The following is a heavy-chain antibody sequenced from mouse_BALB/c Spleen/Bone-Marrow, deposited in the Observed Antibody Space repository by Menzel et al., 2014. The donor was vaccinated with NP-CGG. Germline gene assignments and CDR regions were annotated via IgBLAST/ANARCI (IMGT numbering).Heavy chain of an antibody. CDR1: GFTFSSYA. D-gene: IGHD1-2*01. CDR2: ISSGGSYT. Sequence: EVKLMESGGGLVKPGGFLKLSCAASGFTFSSYAMSWVRQSPEKRLEWVAEISSGGSYTYYPDTVTGRFTISRDNAKNTLYLEMSSLRSEDTAMYYCARDHYGYYTMDYWGQGTSVTVSS. V-gene: IGHV5-9-4*01. CDR3: ARDHYGYYTMDY. J-gene: IGHJ4*01.